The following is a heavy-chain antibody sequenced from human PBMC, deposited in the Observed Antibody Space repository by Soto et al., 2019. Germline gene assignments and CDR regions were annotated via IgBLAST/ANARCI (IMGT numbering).Heavy chain of an antibody. Sequence: ASVKVSCKASGYTFTSYGISWVRQAPGQGLEWMGWISAYNGNTNYAQKLQGRVTMTTDTSTSTAYMELRSLRSDDTAVYYCARDRYCSGGSCPTIYYFDYWGQGTLVTVSS. CDR2: ISAYNGNT. V-gene: IGHV1-18*01. J-gene: IGHJ4*02. CDR3: ARDRYCSGGSCPTIYYFDY. CDR1: GYTFTSYG. D-gene: IGHD2-15*01.